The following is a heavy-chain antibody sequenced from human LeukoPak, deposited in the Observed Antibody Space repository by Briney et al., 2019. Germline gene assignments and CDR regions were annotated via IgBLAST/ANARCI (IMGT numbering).Heavy chain of an antibody. CDR3: ARGGEGIPYYYYYGMDV. D-gene: IGHD3-10*01. Sequence: SETLSLTCTVSGGSISSGDYYWSWIRQPPGKGLEWIGYIYYSGSTYYNPSLKSRVTISVDTSKNQFSLKLSSVTAADTAVYYCARGGEGIPYYYYYGMDVWGQGTTVTVSS. CDR1: GGSISSGDYY. J-gene: IGHJ6*02. V-gene: IGHV4-30-4*01. CDR2: IYYSGST.